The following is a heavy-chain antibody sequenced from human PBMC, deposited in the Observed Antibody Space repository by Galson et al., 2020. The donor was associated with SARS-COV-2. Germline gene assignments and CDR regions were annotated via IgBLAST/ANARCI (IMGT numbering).Heavy chain of an antibody. V-gene: IGHV1-69*05. J-gene: IGHJ4*01. CDR3: SRRKMGGYWSSSGFDF. CDR1: GGTISNYG. D-gene: IGHD2-8*02. CDR2: IIPAFRTT. Sequence: SVQVSCKASGGTISNYGFDCVRQVPGQGLEWMGGIIPAFRTTNYAEKFQGRLTITTDESTSTSYKELSSRRSQDTAVYYCSRRKMGGYWSSSGFDFLGNGTLVTGSS.